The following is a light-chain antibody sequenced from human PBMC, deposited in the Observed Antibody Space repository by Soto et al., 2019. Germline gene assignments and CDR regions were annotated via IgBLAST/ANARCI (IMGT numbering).Light chain of an antibody. CDR1: QSVSSSY. Sequence: EIVLTQSPGTLSLSPGDGATLSCRASQSVSSSYIDWYQQRPGQTPSLLIYGASTRATGIPDRFSGSGSGTHFTLTISRLEPGDFAVYYCQHFGGTTFTFGHGTRLEIK. CDR2: GAS. J-gene: IGKJ5*01. V-gene: IGKV3-20*01. CDR3: QHFGGTTFT.